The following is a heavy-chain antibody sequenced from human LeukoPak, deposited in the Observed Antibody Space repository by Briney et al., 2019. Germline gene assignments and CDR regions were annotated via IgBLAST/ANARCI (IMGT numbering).Heavy chain of an antibody. D-gene: IGHD3-9*01. CDR2: ISGSGGST. CDR3: AKLPTGTGVDY. Sequence: GGSLRLSCAASGFTFSSYATSWVLHAPGKGLWWVSAISGSGGSTYYSDSVKGRFTISRDNSKNTLYLQMNSLRAEDTGVYYCAKLPTGTGVDYWGQGTLVTVSS. J-gene: IGHJ4*02. CDR1: GFTFSSYA. V-gene: IGHV3-23*01.